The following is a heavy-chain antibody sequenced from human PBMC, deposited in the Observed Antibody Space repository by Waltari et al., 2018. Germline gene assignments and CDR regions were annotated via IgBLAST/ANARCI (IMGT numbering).Heavy chain of an antibody. D-gene: IGHD3-10*01. J-gene: IGHJ4*02. Sequence: QVQLVQSGAEVKKPGSSVKVSCKASGGTFSSYAIRWVRQDPGQGLEWKGWIIPIFGTANYAQKFQGRVTITTDESTSTAYMELSSLRSEDTAVYYCATEGYYGSGSTDYWGQGTLVTVSS. V-gene: IGHV1-69*05. CDR1: GGTFSSYA. CDR2: IIPIFGTA. CDR3: ATEGYYGSGSTDY.